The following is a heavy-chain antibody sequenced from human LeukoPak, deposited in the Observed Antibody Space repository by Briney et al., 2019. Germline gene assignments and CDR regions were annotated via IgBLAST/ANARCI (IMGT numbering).Heavy chain of an antibody. J-gene: IGHJ5*02. D-gene: IGHD3-10*01. CDR3: AKARGVLLWFGELRDNWFDP. CDR2: ISGSGGST. V-gene: IGHV3-23*01. CDR1: GFTFSSYW. Sequence: GGSLRLSCAASGFTFSSYWMSWVRQAPGKGLEWVSAISGSGGSTYYADSVKGRFTISRDNSKNTLYLQMNSLRAEDTAVYYCAKARGVLLWFGELRDNWFDPWGQGTLVTVSS.